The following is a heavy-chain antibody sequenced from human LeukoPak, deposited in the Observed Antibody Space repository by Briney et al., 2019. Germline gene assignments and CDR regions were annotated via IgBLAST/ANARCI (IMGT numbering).Heavy chain of an antibody. Sequence: PSQTLSLTCTVSGGSISSGSYYWSWIRQPAGKGLEWIGRIYTSGSTNYNPSLKSRVTISVDTSKNQFSLKLSSVTAADTAVYYCAREGVVPAATWWFDPWGQGTLVTVSS. J-gene: IGHJ5*02. V-gene: IGHV4-61*02. CDR2: IYTSGST. D-gene: IGHD2-2*01. CDR1: GGSISSGSYY. CDR3: AREGVVPAATWWFDP.